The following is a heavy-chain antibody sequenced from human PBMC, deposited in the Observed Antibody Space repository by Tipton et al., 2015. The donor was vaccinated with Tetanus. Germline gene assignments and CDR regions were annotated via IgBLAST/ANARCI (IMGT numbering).Heavy chain of an antibody. Sequence: SGFTFNGYGMHWVRQAPGKGMEWLALVWYDGSKQYYADSVKGRFTISRDNSKNTVDLQMNNLRDEDTAVYYCARERSLERLVPVASWGQGTLVAFSS. CDR1: GFTFNGYG. D-gene: IGHD3-3*01. CDR2: VWYDGSKQ. J-gene: IGHJ4*02. V-gene: IGHV3-33*01. CDR3: ARERSLERLVPVAS.